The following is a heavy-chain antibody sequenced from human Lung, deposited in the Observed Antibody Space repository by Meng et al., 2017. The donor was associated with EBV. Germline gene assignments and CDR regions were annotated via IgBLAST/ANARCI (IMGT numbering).Heavy chain of an antibody. CDR2: INEDGGIR. D-gene: IGHD1-14*01. J-gene: IGHJ4*02. Sequence: VERVEAGGALVQPVGSLRLSCAASGFPFSRYWMHWVRQAPGQGLMWVARINEDGGIRNYADSVKGRFTISRDNAKNTLYLQMNNLRAEDTATYFCSRDLAGADDYWGQGTLVTVSS. V-gene: IGHV3-74*01. CDR1: GFPFSRYW. CDR3: SRDLAGADDY.